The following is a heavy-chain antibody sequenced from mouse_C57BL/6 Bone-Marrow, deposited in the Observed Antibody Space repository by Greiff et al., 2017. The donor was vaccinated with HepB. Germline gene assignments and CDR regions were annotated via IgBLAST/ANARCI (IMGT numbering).Heavy chain of an antibody. V-gene: IGHV1-59*01. CDR2: IDPSDSYT. D-gene: IGHD3-2*02. CDR1: GYTFTSYW. CDR3: ARWSSGYYFFAY. Sequence: QVQLQQPGAELVRPGTSVKLSCKASGYTFTSYWMHWVKQRPGQGLEWIGVIDPSDSYTNYNQKFKGKATLTVDTSSSTAYMQLSSLTSEDSAVYYCARWSSGYYFFAYWGQGTLVTVSA. J-gene: IGHJ3*01.